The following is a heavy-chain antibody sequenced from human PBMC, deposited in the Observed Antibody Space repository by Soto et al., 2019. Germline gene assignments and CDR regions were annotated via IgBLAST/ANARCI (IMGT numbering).Heavy chain of an antibody. V-gene: IGHV3-9*01. D-gene: IGHD4-17*01. CDR2: ISWNSGSI. J-gene: IGHJ4*02. CDR1: GFTFDDYA. CDR3: AKDTAYGDYGSFDY. Sequence: EVQLVESGGGLVQPGRSLRLSCAASGFTFDDYAMHWVRQAPGKGLEWVSGISWNSGSIGYADSVKGRFTTSRDNAKNSLYLQMNSLRAEDTDLYYCAKDTAYGDYGSFDYWGQGTLVTVSS.